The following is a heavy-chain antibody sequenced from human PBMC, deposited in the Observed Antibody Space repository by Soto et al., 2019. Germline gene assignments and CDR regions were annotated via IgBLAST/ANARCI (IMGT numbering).Heavy chain of an antibody. CDR2: INSDGSST. CDR1: GFTFSSYW. J-gene: IGHJ5*02. CDR3: ARDSVEYNWNYEPHFFDP. V-gene: IGHV3-74*01. D-gene: IGHD1-7*01. Sequence: GGSLRLSCAASGFTFSSYWMHWVRQAPGKGLVWVSRINSDGSSTSYADSVKGRFTISRDNAKNTLYLQMNSLRAEDTAVYYCARDSVEYNWNYEPHFFDPWGQGTLVTVSS.